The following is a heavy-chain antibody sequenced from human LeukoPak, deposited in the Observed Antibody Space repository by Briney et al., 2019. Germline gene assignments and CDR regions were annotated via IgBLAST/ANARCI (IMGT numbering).Heavy chain of an antibody. Sequence: GRTLRLSCAASGFTFSSYAMHWVRQAPGKGLEWVAVISYDGSNKYYADSVKDRFTISRDNSKNTLYLQMNSLRAEDTAVYYCAREIYCSGGSCGDAFDIWGQGTMVTVSS. J-gene: IGHJ3*02. D-gene: IGHD2-15*01. CDR2: ISYDGSNK. CDR3: AREIYCSGGSCGDAFDI. CDR1: GFTFSSYA. V-gene: IGHV3-30-3*01.